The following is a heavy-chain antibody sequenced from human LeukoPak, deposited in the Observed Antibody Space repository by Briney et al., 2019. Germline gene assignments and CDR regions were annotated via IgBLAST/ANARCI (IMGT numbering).Heavy chain of an antibody. CDR3: ARDFRNAGDY. Sequence: SGGSLRLSCAASGFTFSSYWINWVRQAPGKRLEWVANINQDGSDKYYVDSVKGRFTISRDNAKNLLYLQMNSLRAEDTAVYYCARDFRNAGDYWGQGTLVTVSS. J-gene: IGHJ4*02. CDR1: GFTFSSYW. V-gene: IGHV3-7*01. CDR2: INQDGSDK. D-gene: IGHD1-14*01.